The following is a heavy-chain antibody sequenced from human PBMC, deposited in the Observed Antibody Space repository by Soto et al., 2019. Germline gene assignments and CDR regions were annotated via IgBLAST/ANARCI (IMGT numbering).Heavy chain of an antibody. Sequence: QIQLVQSGSEVRMPGASVKVSCKASGYIFTTYSITWVRQAPGQGLEWMGWVSASNGKTNYAQKFEDRVTMTTDTSTTTAYMELRSLRSGDTAVYYCAREAFGVQASWFDPWGQGTLVTVSS. J-gene: IGHJ5*02. V-gene: IGHV1-18*01. CDR2: VSASNGKT. D-gene: IGHD3-10*01. CDR1: GYIFTTYS. CDR3: AREAFGVQASWFDP.